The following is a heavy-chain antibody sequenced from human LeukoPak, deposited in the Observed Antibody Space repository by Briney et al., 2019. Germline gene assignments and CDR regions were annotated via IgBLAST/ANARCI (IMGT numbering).Heavy chain of an antibody. CDR1: GGSISSYY. V-gene: IGHV4-59*08. D-gene: IGHD3-22*01. CDR3: VRQGTNSGYYLLDY. CDR2: IYYSGST. J-gene: IGHJ4*02. Sequence: SETLSLTCTVSGGSISSYYWSWIRQPPGKGLEWIGYIYYSGSTNYNPSFKSRVTMSVDPSKNQFSLKLTSVTVADTATYYCVRQGTNSGYYLLDYWGQGHLVIVSS.